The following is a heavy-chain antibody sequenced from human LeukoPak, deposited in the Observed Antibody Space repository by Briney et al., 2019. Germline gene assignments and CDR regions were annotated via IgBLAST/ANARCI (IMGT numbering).Heavy chain of an antibody. CDR1: GFTVSSNY. CDR3: ARDLGSNGYYYGMDV. CDR2: IYSGGST. V-gene: IGHV3-53*01. J-gene: IGHJ6*02. D-gene: IGHD4-11*01. Sequence: GGSLRLSCAASGFTVSSNYMSWVRQAPGKGLEWVSVIYSGGSTYCADSVKGRFTISRDNSKNTLYLQMNSLRAEDTAVYYCARDLGSNGYYYGMDVWGQGTTVTVSS.